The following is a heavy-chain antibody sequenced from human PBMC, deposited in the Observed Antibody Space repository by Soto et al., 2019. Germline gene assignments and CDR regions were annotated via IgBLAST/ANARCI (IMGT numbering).Heavy chain of an antibody. CDR2: ISSSSSYI. D-gene: IGHD2-15*01. V-gene: IGHV3-21*01. CDR3: AREKLGYCSGGSCYFYYYYYYMDV. CDR1: GFTFSSYS. J-gene: IGHJ6*03. Sequence: EVQLVESGGGLVKPGGSLRLSCAASGFTFSSYSMNWVRQAPGKGLEWVSSISSSSSYIYYADSVKGRFTISRDNAKNSLYLQMNSLRADDTAVYYCAREKLGYCSGGSCYFYYYYYYMDVWGKRTTVTVSS.